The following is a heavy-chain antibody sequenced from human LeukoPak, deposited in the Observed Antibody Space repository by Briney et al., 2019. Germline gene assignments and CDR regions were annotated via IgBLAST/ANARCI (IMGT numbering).Heavy chain of an antibody. V-gene: IGHV3-23*01. CDR2: ISGSGGST. J-gene: IGHJ4*02. CDR3: AKASGYSGYDEGIDY. CDR1: GFTFSSYA. D-gene: IGHD5-12*01. Sequence: PGGSLRLSCAASGFTFSSYAMSWVCQAPGKGLEWVSAISGSGGSTYYADSVKGRFTISRDNSKNTLYLQMNSLRAEDTAVYYCAKASGYSGYDEGIDYWGQGTLVTVSS.